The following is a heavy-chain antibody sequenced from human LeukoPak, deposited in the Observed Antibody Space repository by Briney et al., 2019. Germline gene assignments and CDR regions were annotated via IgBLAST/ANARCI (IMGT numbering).Heavy chain of an antibody. CDR3: ARGEYYDSSGPYFDY. Sequence: PSETLSLTCAVYGGSFSGYYWSWIRQPPGKGLEWIGEINHSGSTNYNPSLKSRVTISVDTSKNQFSLELSSVTAADTAVYYCARGEYYDSSGPYFDYWGQGTLVTVSS. J-gene: IGHJ4*02. D-gene: IGHD3-22*01. CDR2: INHSGST. V-gene: IGHV4-34*01. CDR1: GGSFSGYY.